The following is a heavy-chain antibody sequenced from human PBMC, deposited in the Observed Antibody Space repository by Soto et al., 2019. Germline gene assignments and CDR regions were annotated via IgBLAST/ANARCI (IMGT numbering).Heavy chain of an antibody. J-gene: IGHJ4*02. CDR2: VYYTGST. CDR1: GGSISGAY. Sequence: PSKTLSLTCSVSGGSISGAYWSWIRRSPGKGLEWLGYVYYTGSTNYSPSLRSRVSISVDTSKNEFSLRLSSVTAADTAVYSCASRVAVTGAHIDYWGQGTHVTVSS. V-gene: IGHV4-59*01. D-gene: IGHD2-8*02. CDR3: ASRVAVTGAHIDY.